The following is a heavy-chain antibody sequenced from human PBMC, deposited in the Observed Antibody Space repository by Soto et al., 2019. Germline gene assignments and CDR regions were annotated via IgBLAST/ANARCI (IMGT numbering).Heavy chain of an antibody. CDR2: IKSKIDGGTT. V-gene: IGHV3-15*07. J-gene: IGHJ3*02. Sequence: GGSLRLSCVVSDFSFNDVWMDWVRQAPGKGLEWVGRIKSKIDGGTTDYDEPVMGKFAISRDDSKYTFYLQMNSLKTDDTAVYYCTTGPNLRPLAAFDIWGQGTVVTVS. CDR3: TTGPNLRPLAAFDI. CDR1: DFSFNDVW.